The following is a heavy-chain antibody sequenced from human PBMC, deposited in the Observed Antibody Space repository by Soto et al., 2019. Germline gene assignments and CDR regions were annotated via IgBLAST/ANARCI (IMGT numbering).Heavy chain of an antibody. Sequence: SVKVSCKASGGTFSSYTISWVRQAPGQGLEWMGRIIPILGIANYAQKFQGRVTITADKSTSTAYMELSSLRSEDTAVYYCARDGLYSGYEYYYYYMDVWGKGTSVTVSS. D-gene: IGHD5-12*01. J-gene: IGHJ6*03. CDR1: GGTFSSYT. CDR3: ARDGLYSGYEYYYYYMDV. CDR2: IIPILGIA. V-gene: IGHV1-69*04.